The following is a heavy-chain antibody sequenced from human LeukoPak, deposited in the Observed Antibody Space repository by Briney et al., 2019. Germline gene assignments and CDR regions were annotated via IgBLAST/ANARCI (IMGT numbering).Heavy chain of an antibody. V-gene: IGHV4-34*01. CDR1: GGSFSGYY. J-gene: IGHJ3*02. CDR3: ARGPRYYYDSSDYRKKNAFDI. CDR2: INHSGST. D-gene: IGHD3-22*01. Sequence: SETLSLTCAVYGGSFSGYYWNWLRQPPGKGLEWIAEINHSGSTKYNPSLKGRVTISVDTSKNQFSLNLNSVTAADTAVYYCARGPRYYYDSSDYRKKNAFDIWGQGTVVTVSS.